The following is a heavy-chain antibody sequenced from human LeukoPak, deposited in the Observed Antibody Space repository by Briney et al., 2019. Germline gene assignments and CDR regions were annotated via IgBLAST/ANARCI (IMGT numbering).Heavy chain of an antibody. CDR3: VAWGSLVV. J-gene: IGHJ4*02. D-gene: IGHD3-16*01. CDR1: GFTVDTYW. CDR2: IKEDGTRK. V-gene: IGHV3-7*01. Sequence: GGSLRLSCVASGFTVDTYWMSWVRQAPGKGLDWVAHIKEDGTRKYYVDSVRGRFTISRDNAKNSLFLQMNSLRVEDTAVSYCVAWGSLVVWGQGTLVTVSS.